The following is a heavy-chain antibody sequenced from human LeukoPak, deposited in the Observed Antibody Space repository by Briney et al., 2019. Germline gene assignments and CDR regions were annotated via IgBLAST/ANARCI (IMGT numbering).Heavy chain of an antibody. V-gene: IGHV4-59*11. CDR2: IHSSGST. J-gene: IGHJ4*02. CDR1: GGSLSGHL. Sequence: SETLSLTCTVSGGSLSGHLWSWFRRPPGKGLENIGYIHSSGSTNYNPSYKSRVIVSLEMSKNQFSLSLSSVAAADTAVYYCARDPGDTDWYNFDFWGQGILVTVSS. D-gene: IGHD3-9*01. CDR3: ARDPGDTDWYNFDF.